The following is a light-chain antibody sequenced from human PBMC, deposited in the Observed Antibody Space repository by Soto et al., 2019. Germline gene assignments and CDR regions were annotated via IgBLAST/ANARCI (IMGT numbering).Light chain of an antibody. CDR1: QSVSSY. V-gene: IGKV3-11*01. J-gene: IGKJ4*01. Sequence: EIVLTQSPATLSLSPGERATLSCRTSQSVSSYLAWYQQKPGQAPRLLIYDASNRATGIPARFSGSGSGTDFTLTISSLEPEDFAVYYCQQRSNWPPVLTFGGGTKVELK. CDR3: QQRSNWPPVLT. CDR2: DAS.